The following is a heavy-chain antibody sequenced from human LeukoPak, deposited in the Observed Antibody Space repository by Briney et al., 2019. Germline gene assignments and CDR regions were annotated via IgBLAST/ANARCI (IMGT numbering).Heavy chain of an antibody. V-gene: IGHV4-30-4*08. CDR2: IYYSGST. CDR3: ARSIAVASVPFAP. Sequence: SETLSLTCTVSGGSISSGDYYWSWIRQPPGKGLEWIGCIYYSGSTYYNPSLKSRVTISVNTSKNQFSLKLSSVTAADTAVYYCARSIAVASVPFAPWGQGTLVTVSS. J-gene: IGHJ5*02. CDR1: GGSISSGDYY. D-gene: IGHD6-19*01.